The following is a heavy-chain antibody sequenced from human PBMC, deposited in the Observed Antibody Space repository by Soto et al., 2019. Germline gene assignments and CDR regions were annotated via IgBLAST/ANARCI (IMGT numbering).Heavy chain of an antibody. CDR2: IYYSGST. J-gene: IGHJ4*02. V-gene: IGHV4-31*03. CDR1: GGSISSGGYY. CDR3: ARDSSIAVAGLDY. Sequence: PSETLSLTCTVSGGSISSGGYYWSWIRQHPGKGLEWIGYIYYSGSTYYNPSLKSRVTISVDTSKNQFSLKLSSVTAADTAVYYCARDSSIAVAGLDYWGQGTLVTVSS. D-gene: IGHD6-19*01.